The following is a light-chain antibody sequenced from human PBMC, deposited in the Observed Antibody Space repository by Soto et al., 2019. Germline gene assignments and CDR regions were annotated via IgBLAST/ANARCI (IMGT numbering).Light chain of an antibody. CDR3: AAWDDSLTGPV. J-gene: IGLJ2*01. Sequence: LTQPPSASGTPGQRVTISCSGSSSNIGSNYVYWYQQLPGTAPKLLIYMNNQRPSGVPDRFSGSKSGTSASLAISGLRSEDGADYYCAAWDDSLTGPVFGGGTKVTVL. CDR2: MNN. CDR1: SSNIGSNY. V-gene: IGLV1-47*01.